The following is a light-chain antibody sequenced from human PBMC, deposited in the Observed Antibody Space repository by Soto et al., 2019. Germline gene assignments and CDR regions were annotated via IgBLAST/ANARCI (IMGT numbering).Light chain of an antibody. CDR2: AAS. Sequence: IVLSKSPVTLSVSPREGATLSCRASQSVTTNMAWYQQKPGQAPRLLIYAASSRATGIPDRFSGSGSGTDFTLTISSLEPEDFAGYYCQQRSTGPPITFGQGTRLE. CDR3: QQRSTGPPIT. J-gene: IGKJ5*01. V-gene: IGKV3-11*01. CDR1: QSVTTN.